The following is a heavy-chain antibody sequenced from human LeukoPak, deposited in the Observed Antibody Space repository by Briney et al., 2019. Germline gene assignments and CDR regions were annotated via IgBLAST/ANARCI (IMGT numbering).Heavy chain of an antibody. V-gene: IGHV3-48*03. Sequence: TGGSLRLSCAASGFTFSSYEMNWVRQAPGKGLEWVSYISTSGSTIYYADSVKGRFTISRDNAKNSLFLQMNSLRAEDTAVYYCARGIAAPDYWGQGTLVIVSS. D-gene: IGHD6-13*01. CDR3: ARGIAAPDY. CDR2: ISTSGSTI. CDR1: GFTFSSYE. J-gene: IGHJ4*02.